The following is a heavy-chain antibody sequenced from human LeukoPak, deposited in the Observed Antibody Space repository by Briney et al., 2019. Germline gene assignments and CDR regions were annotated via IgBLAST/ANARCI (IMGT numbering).Heavy chain of an antibody. CDR3: ARDRFKYYYDSSGTDGMDV. CDR1: GISVSSTY. Sequence: GSLRLSCAASGISVSSTYMSWVRQATGKGLEWVSAIGTAGDTYYPGSVKGRFTISRENAKNSLYLQMNSLRAEDTAVYYCARDRFKYYYDSSGTDGMDVWGQGTTVTVSS. CDR2: IGTAGDT. J-gene: IGHJ6*02. V-gene: IGHV3-13*01. D-gene: IGHD3-22*01.